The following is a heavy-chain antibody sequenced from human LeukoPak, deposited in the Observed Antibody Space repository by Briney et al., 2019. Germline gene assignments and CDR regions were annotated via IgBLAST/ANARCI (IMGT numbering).Heavy chain of an antibody. CDR1: GFIFRSHD. V-gene: IGHV3-43*02. Sequence: GSLRLSCAASGFIFRSHDMNWVRQARGKGLEWVSLISGDGGSTYYADSVKGRFTISRDNSKNSLYLQMNSLRTEDTALYYCAKDMYGVSSWGQGTLVTVSS. D-gene: IGHD2-8*01. CDR2: ISGDGGST. CDR3: AKDMYGVSS. J-gene: IGHJ5*02.